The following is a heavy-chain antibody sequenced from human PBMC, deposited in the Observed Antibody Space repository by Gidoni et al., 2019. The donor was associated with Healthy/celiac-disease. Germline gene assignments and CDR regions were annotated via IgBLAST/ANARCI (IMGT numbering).Heavy chain of an antibody. CDR1: GFTFRSYD. D-gene: IGHD3-16*02. CDR2: IGTAGDN. Sequence: EVQLVEHGGGLVQPGGSLGLCCGASGFTFRSYDMTWVRQDTGKGLDWVSSIGTAGDNYYPGSVKGPFTISRENAKNSLYLQMNSLRAGDTAVYYCARGRDMITFGGVIVRSYFDYWGQGTLVTVSS. V-gene: IGHV3-13*01. CDR3: ARGRDMITFGGVIVRSYFDY. J-gene: IGHJ4*02.